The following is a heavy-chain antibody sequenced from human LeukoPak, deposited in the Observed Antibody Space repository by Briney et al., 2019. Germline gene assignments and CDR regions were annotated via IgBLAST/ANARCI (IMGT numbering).Heavy chain of an antibody. CDR3: AREIGAFDI. D-gene: IGHD2-21*01. CDR2: ISYDGSNK. J-gene: IGHJ3*02. V-gene: IGHV3-30-3*01. CDR1: GFTFSSYA. Sequence: GGSVRLSCAASGFTFSSYAMHWVRQAPGKGLEWVAVISYDGSNKYYADSVKGRFTISRDNSKNTLYLQMNSLRAEDTAVYYCAREIGAFDIWGQGTMLTVSS.